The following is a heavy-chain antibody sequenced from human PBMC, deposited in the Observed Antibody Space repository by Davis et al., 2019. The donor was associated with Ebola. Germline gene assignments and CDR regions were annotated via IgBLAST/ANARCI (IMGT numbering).Heavy chain of an antibody. CDR2: ISDSGAFT. V-gene: IGHV3-23*01. J-gene: IGHJ5*02. D-gene: IGHD5-12*01. Sequence: GESLKISCAASGFTFSTYAMTWVRQAPGKGLEWVSLISDSGAFTYYAESVQGRFTISRDNSKNTLYLQMGSLRAEDMAVYYCARGALVATIKYNWFDPWGQGTLVTVSS. CDR3: ARGALVATIKYNWFDP. CDR1: GFTFSTYA.